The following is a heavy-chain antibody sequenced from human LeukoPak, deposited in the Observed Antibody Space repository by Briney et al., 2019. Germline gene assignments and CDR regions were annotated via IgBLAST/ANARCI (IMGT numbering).Heavy chain of an antibody. D-gene: IGHD3-10*01. CDR2: IYYSGST. CDR1: GGSISSSNYY. J-gene: IGHJ5*02. Sequence: SETLSLTCTVSGGSISSSNYYWGWIRQPPGKGLEWIGSIYYSGSTYYNPSLKSRVTISVDTSKNQFSLKLSSVTAADMAVYYCARGRGEGRGIAMIRGVRAPSYNWFDPWGHGTLVTVSS. V-gene: IGHV4-39*07. CDR3: ARGRGEGRGIAMIRGVRAPSYNWFDP.